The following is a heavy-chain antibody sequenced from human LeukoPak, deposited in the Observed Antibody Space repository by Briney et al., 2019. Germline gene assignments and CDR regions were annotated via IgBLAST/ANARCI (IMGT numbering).Heavy chain of an antibody. CDR2: IHYSGST. CDR3: ARLGYCSGGSCWPFDY. J-gene: IGHJ4*02. V-gene: IGHV4-39*01. Sequence: SETLSLTCTVSGGSISSSSYYWGWIRQPPGKGLEWIGSIHYSGSTYYNPSLKSRVTISVDTSKNQFSLKLSSVTAADTAVYYCARLGYCSGGSCWPFDYWGQGTLVTVSS. CDR1: GGSISSSSYY. D-gene: IGHD2-15*01.